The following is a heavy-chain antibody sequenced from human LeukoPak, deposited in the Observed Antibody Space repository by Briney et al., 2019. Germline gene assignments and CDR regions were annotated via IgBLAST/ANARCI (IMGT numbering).Heavy chain of an antibody. D-gene: IGHD2-2*01. Sequence: GASVKVSCKASGYTFTHYAIHWVRQAPGQRLEWMGWINAANGNTRYSQKFRGRVTITRDASASTVYMELSSLRSEDTAIYYCARGYCSSTTCSIDYWGQGTLVTVSS. CDR3: ARGYCSSTTCSIDY. J-gene: IGHJ4*02. CDR2: INAANGNT. CDR1: GYTFTHYA. V-gene: IGHV1-3*01.